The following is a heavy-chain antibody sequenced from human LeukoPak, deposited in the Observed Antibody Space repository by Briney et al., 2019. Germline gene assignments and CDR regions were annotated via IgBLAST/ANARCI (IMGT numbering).Heavy chain of an antibody. CDR2: TYYRSKWYN. CDR3: TRAAAPFSSGRFDY. J-gene: IGHJ4*02. Sequence: SETLSLTCAISGGSVSTNSGTWKWIRQSPSRRLEWLGRTYYRSKWYNDYAVSVKSRITINPDTSQNQFSLQLNSVTPEDTAVYYCTRAAAPFSSGRFDYWGQGTLVTVSS. D-gene: IGHD6-19*01. V-gene: IGHV6-1*01. CDR1: GGSVSTNSGT.